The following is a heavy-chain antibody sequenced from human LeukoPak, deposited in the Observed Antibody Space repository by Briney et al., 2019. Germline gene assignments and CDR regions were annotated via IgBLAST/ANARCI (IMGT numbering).Heavy chain of an antibody. CDR1: GGSFSGYS. J-gene: IGHJ4*02. Sequence: SETLSLTCAVYGGSFSGYSWSWIRQPPGKGLEWIGEINHSGSTNYNPCLKSRVTISVDTPKNQFSLKLSSVTAADTAVYYCARGKVGAAKIFDYWGQGTLVTVSS. V-gene: IGHV4-34*01. CDR3: ARGKVGAAKIFDY. D-gene: IGHD6-25*01. CDR2: INHSGST.